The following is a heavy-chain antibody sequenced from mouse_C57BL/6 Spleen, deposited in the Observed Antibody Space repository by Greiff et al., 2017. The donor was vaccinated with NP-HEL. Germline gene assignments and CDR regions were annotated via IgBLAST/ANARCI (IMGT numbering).Heavy chain of an antibody. V-gene: IGHV5-4*03. CDR1: GFTFSSYA. CDR3: ARGTRRGYAMDY. D-gene: IGHD2-14*01. J-gene: IGHJ4*01. Sequence: EVMLVESGGGLVKPGGSLKLSCAASGFTFSSYAMSWVRQTPEKRLEWVATISDGGSYTYYPDNVKGRFTISRDNAKNNLYLQMSHLKSEDTAMYYRARGTRRGYAMDYWGQGTSVTVSS. CDR2: ISDGGSYT.